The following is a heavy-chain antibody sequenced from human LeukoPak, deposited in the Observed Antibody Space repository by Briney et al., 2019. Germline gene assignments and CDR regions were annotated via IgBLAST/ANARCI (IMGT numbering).Heavy chain of an antibody. J-gene: IGHJ4*02. Sequence: GGSLRLSCAASGFTVRSNYMSWVRQAPGKGLEWVSVIYSGGSTYYADSVKGRFTISRDISKNTHYLQMNSLRAEDTAVYYCAKGAYGSGSYFPFDYWGQGTLVTVSS. V-gene: IGHV3-66*01. CDR1: GFTVRSNY. CDR2: IYSGGST. CDR3: AKGAYGSGSYFPFDY. D-gene: IGHD3-10*01.